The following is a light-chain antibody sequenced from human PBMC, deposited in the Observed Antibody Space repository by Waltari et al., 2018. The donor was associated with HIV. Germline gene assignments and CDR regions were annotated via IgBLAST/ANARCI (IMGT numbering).Light chain of an antibody. Sequence: QSALTQPRPLSGSPGQSVTISCTGTSSDVGGYNYAPWYQQHPGKAPKLMIYDVTKRPSGVPDRFSGSKSGNTASLTISGLQAEDEADYYCCSYAGSYTFVFGGGTKVTVL. V-gene: IGLV2-11*01. CDR2: DVT. CDR3: CSYAGSYTFV. CDR1: SSDVGGYNY. J-gene: IGLJ2*01.